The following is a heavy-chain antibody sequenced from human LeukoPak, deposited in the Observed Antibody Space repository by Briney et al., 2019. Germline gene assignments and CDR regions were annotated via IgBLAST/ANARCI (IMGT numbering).Heavy chain of an antibody. Sequence: ASVKVSCKASGYTFTSYGISWVRQAPGQRLEWMGWISAYSGNTNYAQKLEGRVTMTTDTSTSTAYRELRSLRSGNTAVYYCARDLANYYGSGSYYSKWGQASLPTVPS. V-gene: IGHV1-18*01. CDR2: ISAYSGNT. CDR3: ARDLANYYGSGSYYSK. J-gene: IGHJ4*02. CDR1: GYTFTSYG. D-gene: IGHD3-10*01.